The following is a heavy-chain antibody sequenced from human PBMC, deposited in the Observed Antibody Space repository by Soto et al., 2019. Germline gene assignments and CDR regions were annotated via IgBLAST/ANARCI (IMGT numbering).Heavy chain of an antibody. CDR3: AKDSGSYYYYYYGMDV. D-gene: IGHD1-26*01. J-gene: IGHJ6*02. V-gene: IGHV3-23*01. CDR2: ISGSGGST. CDR1: AFTFSSYA. Sequence: EVQLLESGGGLVQPGGSLRLSCAASAFTFSSYAMSWVRQAPGKGLEWVSAISGSGGSTYYADSVKGRFTISRDNSKNTLYLQMNSLRAEDTAVYYCAKDSGSYYYYYYGMDVWGQGTTVTVSS.